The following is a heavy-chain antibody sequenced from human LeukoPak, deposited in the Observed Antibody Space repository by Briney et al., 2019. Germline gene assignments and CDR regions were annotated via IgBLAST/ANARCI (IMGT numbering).Heavy chain of an antibody. CDR1: GGSFSGYY. CDR3: ARGLREWVLSRFDY. V-gene: IGHV4-34*01. D-gene: IGHD3-3*01. Sequence: SVTLSLTCAVYGGSFSGYYWSWIRQPPGKGLEWIGEINHSGSTNYNPSLKSRVTISVDTSKNQFSLKLSSVTAADTAVYYCARGLREWVLSRFDYWGQGTLVTVSS. J-gene: IGHJ4*02. CDR2: INHSGST.